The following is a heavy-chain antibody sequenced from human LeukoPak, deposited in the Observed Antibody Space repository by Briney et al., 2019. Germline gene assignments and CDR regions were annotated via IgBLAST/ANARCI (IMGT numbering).Heavy chain of an antibody. V-gene: IGHV4-34*01. D-gene: IGHD4-17*01. CDR3: ASEPRDDCGDYLP. J-gene: IGHJ5*02. CDR2: INHSGST. CDR1: GGSFSGYY. Sequence: PSETLSLTCAVYGGSFSGYYWSWIRQPPGKGLEWIGEINHSGSTNYNPSLKSRVTISVDTSKNQFSLKLSSVTAADTAVYYCASEPRDDCGDYLPWGQGTLVTVSS.